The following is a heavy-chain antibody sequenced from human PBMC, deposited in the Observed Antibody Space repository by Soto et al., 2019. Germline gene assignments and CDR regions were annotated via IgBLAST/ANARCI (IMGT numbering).Heavy chain of an antibody. D-gene: IGHD2-15*01. J-gene: IGHJ3*02. CDR2: LLSLFASP. CDR1: GGNFCSYA. Sequence: ASAKVSCKPSGGNFCSYAISWVRQPPAPGLEWMGGLLSLFASPYYAQKFPGRVTITADESTSTAYMELSSLRSEDTAVYYCARDSGYCSGGSCYSYAFDIWGQGTMVTVSS. CDR3: ARDSGYCSGGSCYSYAFDI. V-gene: IGHV1-69*13.